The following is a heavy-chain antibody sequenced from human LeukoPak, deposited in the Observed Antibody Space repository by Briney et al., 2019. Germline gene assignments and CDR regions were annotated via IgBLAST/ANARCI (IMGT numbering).Heavy chain of an antibody. Sequence: PGGSLRLSCAASGFTFSSYWMSWVRQAPGKGLEWVANIKQDGSEKYYVDSVKGRFTISRDNAKNSLYLQMNSLRAEDTAVYYCAREGGGYVKRLVGSAFDIWGQGTMVTVSS. CDR1: GFTFSSYW. CDR2: IKQDGSEK. CDR3: AREGGGYVKRLVGSAFDI. J-gene: IGHJ3*02. V-gene: IGHV3-7*01. D-gene: IGHD5-12*01.